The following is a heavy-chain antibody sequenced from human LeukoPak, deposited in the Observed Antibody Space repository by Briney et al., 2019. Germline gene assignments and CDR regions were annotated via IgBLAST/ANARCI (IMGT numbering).Heavy chain of an antibody. D-gene: IGHD3-9*01. CDR1: GYTFIGSY. V-gene: IGHV1-2*02. Sequence: AVKVSCKASGYTFIGSYIHWVRQDPGQGLDWMGWINPKSGGTRYGRKFQGKVIMTTDPSISTAYMQLYRLKSDDTAIYYCARGSSDDTRMATPFAYWGQGSLITVSS. CDR2: INPKSGGT. CDR3: ARGSSDDTRMATPFAY. J-gene: IGHJ1*01.